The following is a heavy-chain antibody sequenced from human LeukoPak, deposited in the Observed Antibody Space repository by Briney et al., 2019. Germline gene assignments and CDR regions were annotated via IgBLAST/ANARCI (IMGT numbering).Heavy chain of an antibody. CDR2: INPNSGGT. Sequence: GASVKVSCKASGYTFTGYYMRWVRQAPGQGLEWMGWINPNSGGTNYAQKFQGWVTMTRDTSISTAYMELGRLRSDDTAVYYCASTASPRWPQDAFDIWGQGTMVTVSS. J-gene: IGHJ3*02. V-gene: IGHV1-2*04. D-gene: IGHD5-24*01. CDR3: ASTASPRWPQDAFDI. CDR1: GYTFTGYY.